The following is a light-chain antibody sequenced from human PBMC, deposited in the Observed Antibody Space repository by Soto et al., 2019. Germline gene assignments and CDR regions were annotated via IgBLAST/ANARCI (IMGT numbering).Light chain of an antibody. Sequence: EIVMTQSPATLSVSPGERATLSCRASQSVSRYLAWYQQKPGQAPRLLIYDASTRATGIPARFSGSGSGTEFTLTISSLQSEDFAIYYCQQYNNWPPLTFGGGTKVDIK. CDR3: QQYNNWPPLT. J-gene: IGKJ4*01. V-gene: IGKV3-15*01. CDR1: QSVSRY. CDR2: DAS.